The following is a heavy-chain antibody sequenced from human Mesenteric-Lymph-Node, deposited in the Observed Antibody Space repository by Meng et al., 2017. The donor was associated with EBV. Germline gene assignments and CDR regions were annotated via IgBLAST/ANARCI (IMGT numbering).Heavy chain of an antibody. Sequence: LQLQESGSGLVKPSQTLSLTCAFSGGSISSGDYSWSWIRQPPGKGLEWIGYIYHSGSTYYNPSLKSRVTISVDRSKNQFSLKLSSVTAADTAVYYCARGGSYGTRSFDYWGQGTLVTVSS. CDR3: ARGGSYGTRSFDY. D-gene: IGHD5-18*01. J-gene: IGHJ4*02. CDR1: GGSISSGDYS. V-gene: IGHV4-30-2*01. CDR2: IYHSGST.